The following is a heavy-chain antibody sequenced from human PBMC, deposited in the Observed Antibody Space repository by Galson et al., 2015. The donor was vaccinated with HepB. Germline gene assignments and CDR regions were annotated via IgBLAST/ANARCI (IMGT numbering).Heavy chain of an antibody. CDR1: GGTFSNYA. D-gene: IGHD2-8*01. Sequence: SVKVSCKASGGTFSNYAMNWVRQAPGQGLEWMGGIIPISDTANYAQKFQGRLTITADKSTSTAYMQLRSLRSEDTAMYYCARETPSMAYGINGAFDPWGQGTLVTVSS. J-gene: IGHJ5*02. V-gene: IGHV1-69*06. CDR3: ARETPSMAYGINGAFDP. CDR2: IIPISDTA.